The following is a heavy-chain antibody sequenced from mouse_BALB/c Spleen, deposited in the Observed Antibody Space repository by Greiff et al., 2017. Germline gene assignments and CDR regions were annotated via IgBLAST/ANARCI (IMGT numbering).Heavy chain of an antibody. Sequence: EVKVVESGGGLVQPGGSRKLSCAASGFTFSSFGMHWVRQAPEKGLEWVAYISSGSSTIYYADTVKGRFTISRDNPKNTLFLQMTSLRSEDTAMYYCAIYYDYDWFAYWGQGTLVTVSA. CDR2: ISSGSSTI. CDR3: AIYYDYDWFAY. V-gene: IGHV5-17*02. D-gene: IGHD2-4*01. J-gene: IGHJ3*01. CDR1: GFTFSSFG.